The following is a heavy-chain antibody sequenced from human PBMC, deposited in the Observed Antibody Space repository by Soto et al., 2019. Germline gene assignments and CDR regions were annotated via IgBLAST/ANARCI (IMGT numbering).Heavy chain of an antibody. V-gene: IGHV3-23*01. J-gene: IGHJ4*02. D-gene: IGHD5-12*01. CDR1: GFTFSSYA. CDR3: AKDRPRRDGYKLENLDY. CDR2: ISGSGDST. Sequence: WGSLSLSCAASGFTFSSYAMSWVRQAPGKGLEWVSAISGSGDSTYYADSVKGRFTISRDNSKNTLYLQMNSLRAEDTAVYYCAKDRPRRDGYKLENLDYWGQGTLVTVYS.